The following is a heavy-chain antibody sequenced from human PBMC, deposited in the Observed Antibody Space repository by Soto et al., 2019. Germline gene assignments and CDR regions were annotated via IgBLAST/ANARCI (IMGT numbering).Heavy chain of an antibody. CDR2: INSDGSST. CDR3: VRTSLVVAAATREDY. D-gene: IGHD2-15*01. Sequence: GSLRLSCAASGFTFSSYWMHWVRQAPVKGLVWVSRINSDGSSTSYADSVKGRFTISRDNAKNTLYLQMNSLRAEDTAVYYCVRTSLVVAAATREDYWGQGTLVTVSS. J-gene: IGHJ4*02. CDR1: GFTFSSYW. V-gene: IGHV3-74*01.